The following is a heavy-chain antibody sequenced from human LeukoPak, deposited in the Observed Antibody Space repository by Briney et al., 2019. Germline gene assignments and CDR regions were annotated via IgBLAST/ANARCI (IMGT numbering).Heavy chain of an antibody. CDR2: ISWDGGST. D-gene: IGHD3-10*01. CDR3: AKENVVRGVSYFDY. CDR1: GFTFDDYT. V-gene: IGHV3-43*01. Sequence: GGSLRLSCAASGFTFDDYTMHWVRQAPGKGLEWVSLISWDGGSTYYADSVKGRFTISRDNSKNSLYLQMNSLRTEDTALYYCAKENVVRGVSYFDYWGQGTLVTVSS. J-gene: IGHJ4*02.